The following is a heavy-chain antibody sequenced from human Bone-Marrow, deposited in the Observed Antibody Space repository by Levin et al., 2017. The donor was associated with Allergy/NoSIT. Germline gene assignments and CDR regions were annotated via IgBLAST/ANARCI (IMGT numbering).Heavy chain of an antibody. CDR3: AKDAVEVSIDTPGNWIDS. CDR2: IKIGSGDT. CDR1: GYTFATYP. J-gene: IGHJ5*01. V-gene: IGHV1-3*04. Sequence: ASVKVSCKASGYTFATYPMHWVRQAPGQGLEWMGWIKIGSGDTKFSQKFQGRLSITRDTSANIVYMDLSSLASEDTAFYYCAKDAVEVSIDTPGNWIDSWGRGTQVTVSS. D-gene: IGHD5-24*01.